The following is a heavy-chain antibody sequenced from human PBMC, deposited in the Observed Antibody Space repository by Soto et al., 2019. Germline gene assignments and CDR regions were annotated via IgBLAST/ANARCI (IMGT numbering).Heavy chain of an antibody. J-gene: IGHJ4*02. V-gene: IGHV4-31*03. CDR1: GGSISSAAYY. D-gene: IGHD2-2*02. CDR2: ISHSGST. CDR3: AKEYTYGSNFFDC. Sequence: QVQLQESGPGLVKPSQTLSLTCTVSGGSISSAAYYWSWIRQHPGKGLEWIGYISHSGSTYYNPCLKSSVIISVDTSKNQSSLSLTSGTAADTAVYYYAKEYTYGSNFFDCWGQGALVTVSS.